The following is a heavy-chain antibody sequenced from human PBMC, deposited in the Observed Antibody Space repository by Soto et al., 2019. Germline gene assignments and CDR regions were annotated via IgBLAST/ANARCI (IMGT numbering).Heavy chain of an antibody. CDR3: ARVSSPAYYYGMDV. CDR2: IWSDGSNQ. D-gene: IGHD6-19*01. CDR1: GFTFSTYG. Sequence: PGGSLRLSCTASGFTFSTYGMHWVRQAPGKGLEWVTLIWSDGSNQYYADSVKGRFTISRDNSKNTMYLQMNSLRAEDTAVYYCARVSSPAYYYGMDVWGQGTTVTVSS. V-gene: IGHV3-30*02. J-gene: IGHJ6*02.